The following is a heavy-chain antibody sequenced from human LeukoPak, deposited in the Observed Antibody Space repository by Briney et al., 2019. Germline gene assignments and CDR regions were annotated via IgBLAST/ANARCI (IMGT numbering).Heavy chain of an antibody. Sequence: SETLSLTCAVYGGSFSGYYWSWIRQPPGKGLEWIGEINHSGSTNYNPSLKSRVTISVDTSKNQFSLKLSSVTAADTAVYYCATSRYYYDSSGYYRMGYYFDYWGQGTPVTVSS. J-gene: IGHJ4*02. CDR2: INHSGST. CDR3: ATSRYYYDSSGYYRMGYYFDY. CDR1: GGSFSGYY. V-gene: IGHV4-34*01. D-gene: IGHD3-22*01.